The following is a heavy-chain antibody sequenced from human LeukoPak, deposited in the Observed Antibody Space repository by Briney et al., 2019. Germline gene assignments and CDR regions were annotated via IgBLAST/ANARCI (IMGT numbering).Heavy chain of an antibody. D-gene: IGHD5-24*01. J-gene: IGHJ6*02. Sequence: PSETLSLTCTVSGGSISSYYWSWIRQPPGKGLEWSGYIYYSGSTNYNPSLKSRVTISVDTSKNQFSLKLSSVTAADTAVYYCAGFARDGYSYGMDVWGQGTTVTVSS. V-gene: IGHV4-59*08. CDR1: GGSISSYY. CDR3: AGFARDGYSYGMDV. CDR2: IYYSGST.